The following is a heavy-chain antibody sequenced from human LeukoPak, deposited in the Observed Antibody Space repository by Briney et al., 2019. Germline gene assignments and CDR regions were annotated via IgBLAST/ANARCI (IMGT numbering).Heavy chain of an antibody. V-gene: IGHV3-74*01. J-gene: IGHJ3*02. CDR3: ARGGAFHAFDI. Sequence: TGGSLRLSCAASGFTFGSYWMYWVRQAPEKGLVCISRVNNDGTGTIYADSVKGRFTISRDNAKNTVFLQLNSLRTEGTAVYYCARGGAFHAFDIWGQGTMVTVSS. CDR1: GFTFGSYW. CDR2: VNNDGTGT.